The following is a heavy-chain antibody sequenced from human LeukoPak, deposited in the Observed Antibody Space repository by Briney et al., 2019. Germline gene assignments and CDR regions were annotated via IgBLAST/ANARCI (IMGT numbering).Heavy chain of an antibody. V-gene: IGHV4-59*08. J-gene: IGHJ5*02. D-gene: IGHD6-6*01. CDR3: ARLGHSSCFWREGNWFDP. Sequence: PSETLSLTCTVSGGSISSYYWSWIRQPPGKGLEWIGYIYYSGSTNYNPSLKSRVTISVDTSKNQFSLKLSSVTAADRAVYYCARLGHSSCFWREGNWFDPWGQGTLVTVSS. CDR1: GGSISSYY. CDR2: IYYSGST.